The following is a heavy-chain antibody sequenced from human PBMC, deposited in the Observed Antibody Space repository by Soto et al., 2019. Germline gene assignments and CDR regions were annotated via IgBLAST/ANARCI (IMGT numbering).Heavy chain of an antibody. CDR1: GGTFSSYA. J-gene: IGHJ6*02. CDR2: IIPIFGTA. V-gene: IGHV1-69*01. Sequence: QVQLVQSGAEVKKPGSSVKVSCKASGGTFSSYAISWVRQAPGQGLEWMGGIIPIFGTANYAQKFQGRVTITADESTSTAYMELSSLRSEDTAVYYCAGSLMVQALSGGNPRGMDVWGQGTTVTVSS. D-gene: IGHD2-15*01. CDR3: AGSLMVQALSGGNPRGMDV.